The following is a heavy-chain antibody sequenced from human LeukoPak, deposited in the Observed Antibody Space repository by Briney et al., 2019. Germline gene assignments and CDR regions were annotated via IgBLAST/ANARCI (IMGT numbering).Heavy chain of an antibody. J-gene: IGHJ3*02. V-gene: IGHV3-53*01. D-gene: IGHD2-21*02. Sequence: GGSLRLSCAASGFTVSSKYMTWVRQAPGKGLEWVSIIYSGDNTYYPDSVKGRFTISRDTSKNTLYLQMNSLRAEDTAVYYCAKSRVAVTMTAWGDAFDIWGQGTMVTVSS. CDR1: GFTVSSKY. CDR3: AKSRVAVTMTAWGDAFDI. CDR2: IYSGDNT.